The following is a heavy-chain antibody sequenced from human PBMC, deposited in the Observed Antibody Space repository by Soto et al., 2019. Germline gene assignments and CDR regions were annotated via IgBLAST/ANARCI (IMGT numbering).Heavy chain of an antibody. Sequence: PGGSLRLSCAASEITFSTYAMTWVRQAPGKGLEWVSSLSASGGTSYYTDSVRGRFIISRDNSKNTLYLQINSLRAEDTAIYYCAKLKKTSTTWYKDAFDIWGQGTMVT. CDR3: AKLKKTSTTWYKDAFDI. CDR2: LSASGGTS. J-gene: IGHJ3*02. D-gene: IGHD6-13*01. CDR1: EITFSTYA. V-gene: IGHV3-23*01.